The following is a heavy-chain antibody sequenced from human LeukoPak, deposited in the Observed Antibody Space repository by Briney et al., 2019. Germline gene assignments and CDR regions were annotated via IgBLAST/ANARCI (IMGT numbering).Heavy chain of an antibody. D-gene: IGHD3/OR15-3a*01. V-gene: IGHV3-66*03. CDR2: IRDSGEA. CDR1: GFTLSSDW. J-gene: IGHJ5*02. Sequence: GGSLTLSCAVSGFTLSSDWMHWVRQAPGKGLEWVGLIRDSGEAFYADFVRGRFAISRDESENTLYLQMNSLRVEDTAVYFCARDRAALQDWVEFDPWGQGTPVIVSS. CDR3: ARDRAALQDWVEFDP.